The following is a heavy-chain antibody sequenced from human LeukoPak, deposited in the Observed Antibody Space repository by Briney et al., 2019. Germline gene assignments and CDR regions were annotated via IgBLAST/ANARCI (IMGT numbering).Heavy chain of an antibody. CDR2: INWNGGST. V-gene: IGHV3-20*01. CDR1: GFPFDDYG. J-gene: IGHJ6*02. Sequence: PGGSLRLFCAASGFPFDDYGMSWVRQAPGKALECVSGINWNGGSTGYADSVKGRFTISRDNAKNSLYLQMNSLRAEDTALYHCARRGFGELVGYYYYYGMDVWGQGTTVTVSS. CDR3: ARRGFGELVGYYYYYGMDV. D-gene: IGHD3-10*01.